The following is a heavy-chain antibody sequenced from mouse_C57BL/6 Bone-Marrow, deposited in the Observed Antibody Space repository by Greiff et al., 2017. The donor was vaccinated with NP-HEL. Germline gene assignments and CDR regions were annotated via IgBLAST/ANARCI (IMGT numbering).Heavy chain of an antibody. Sequence: EVQVVESGPGLVKPSQSLSLTCSVTGYSITSGYYWNWIRQFPGNKLEWMGYISYDGSNNYNPSLKNRISITRDTSKNQFFLKLNSVTTEDTATYYCARNFYYDFDYWGQGTTLTVSS. CDR3: ARNFYYDFDY. CDR2: ISYDGSN. D-gene: IGHD2-4*01. V-gene: IGHV3-6*01. CDR1: GYSITSGYY. J-gene: IGHJ2*01.